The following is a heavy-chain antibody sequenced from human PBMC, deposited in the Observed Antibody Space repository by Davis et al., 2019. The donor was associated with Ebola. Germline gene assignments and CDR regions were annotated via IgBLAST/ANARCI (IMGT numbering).Heavy chain of an antibody. CDR2: INSDGSST. J-gene: IGHJ4*02. CDR3: AREGGFIVGATDY. Sequence: GESLKISCAASGFTFSSYWMHWVRQAPGKGLVWVSRINSDGSSTSYADSVKGRFTISRDNAKNTLYLQMSSLRAEDTAVYYCAREGGFIVGATDYWGQGTLVTVSS. V-gene: IGHV3-74*01. D-gene: IGHD1-26*01. CDR1: GFTFSSYW.